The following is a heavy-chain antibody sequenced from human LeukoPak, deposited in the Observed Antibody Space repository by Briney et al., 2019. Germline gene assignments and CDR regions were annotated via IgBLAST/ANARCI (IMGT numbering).Heavy chain of an antibody. CDR1: GFTFSSYW. CDR2: IKQDGSEK. J-gene: IGHJ6*03. CDR3: ARETESSSRYPYMDV. Sequence: GGSLRLSCAASGFTFSSYWMSWFRQAPGKGLEWVANIKQDGSEKYYVDSVKGRFTISRDNAKNSLYLQMNSLRAEDTAVYYCARETESSSRYPYMDVWGKGTTVTVSS. D-gene: IGHD6-6*01. V-gene: IGHV3-7*01.